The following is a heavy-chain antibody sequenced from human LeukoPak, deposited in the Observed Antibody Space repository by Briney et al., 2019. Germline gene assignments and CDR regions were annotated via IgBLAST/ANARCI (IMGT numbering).Heavy chain of an antibody. CDR2: ISAYNGNT. CDR1: GYTFTSYG. V-gene: IGHV1-18*01. Sequence: ASVKVSCKASGYTFTSYGISWVRQAPGQGLEWMGWISAYNGNTNYAQKLQGRVTMTTDTSTSTAYMELRSLRSDDTATYYCASTVGWLQFGLAIYHWGQGTLVTVSS. D-gene: IGHD5-24*01. J-gene: IGHJ5*02. CDR3: ASTVGWLQFGLAIYH.